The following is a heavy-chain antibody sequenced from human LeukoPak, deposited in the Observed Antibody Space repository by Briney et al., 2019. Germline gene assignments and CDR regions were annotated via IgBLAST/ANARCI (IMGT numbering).Heavy chain of an antibody. V-gene: IGHV4-59*01. Sequence: SETLSLTCTVSGGSISSYYWSWIRQPPGKGLEWIGYIYYSGSTNYNPSLKSRVTISVDTSKNQFSLKLSSVTAADTAVYYCARDLWSGSGGFDYWGQGTLVTVSS. CDR1: GGSISSYY. D-gene: IGHD3-3*01. CDR2: IYYSGST. J-gene: IGHJ4*02. CDR3: ARDLWSGSGGFDY.